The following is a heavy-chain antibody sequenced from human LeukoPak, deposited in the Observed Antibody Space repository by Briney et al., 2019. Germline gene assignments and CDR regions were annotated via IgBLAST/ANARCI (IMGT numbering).Heavy chain of an antibody. CDR3: ARAPIAVAGAGHEYFDY. Sequence: PSETLSLTCTVSGGSISSSSYYWGWIRQPPGSGLEWIGSIFYSGILYYSPSLKSRVTISVDTSKNQFSLKLTSVTAADTAVYCCARAPIAVAGAGHEYFDYWGQGTLVTVSS. CDR1: GGSISSSSYY. D-gene: IGHD6-19*01. V-gene: IGHV4-39*01. CDR2: IFYSGIL. J-gene: IGHJ4*02.